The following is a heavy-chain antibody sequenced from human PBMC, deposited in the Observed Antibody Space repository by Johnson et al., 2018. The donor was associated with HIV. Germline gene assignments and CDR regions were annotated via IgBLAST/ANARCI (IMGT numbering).Heavy chain of an antibody. J-gene: IGHJ3*02. CDR1: GFTFGNYW. D-gene: IGHD6-13*01. V-gene: IGHV3-7*04. Sequence: VQLVESGGGLVQPGGSLRLSCAASGFTFGNYWMTWVRQAPGKGLEWVDNINQYGKENYLVDSVKGRLTISRDNAKNSLYLQLNSLRTEDTAVYYCAGDGRLAAAGAWGAFDIWDQGTMVTVSS. CDR2: INQYGKEN. CDR3: AGDGRLAAAGAWGAFDI.